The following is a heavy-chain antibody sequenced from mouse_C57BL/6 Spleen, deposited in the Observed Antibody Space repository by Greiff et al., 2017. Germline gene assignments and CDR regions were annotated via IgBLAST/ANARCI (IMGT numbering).Heavy chain of an antibody. V-gene: IGHV1-82*01. CDR1: GYAFSSSW. J-gene: IGHJ4*01. CDR2: IYPGDGDT. Sequence: VQLQQSGPELVKPGASVKISCKAFGYAFSSSWMNWVKQRPGKGLEWIGRIYPGDGDTNYNGKFKGKATLTADKSSSTAYMQLSSLTSEDSAVHFCARGLYYDSAMDYWGQGTSVTVSS. CDR3: ARGLYYDSAMDY. D-gene: IGHD2-1*01.